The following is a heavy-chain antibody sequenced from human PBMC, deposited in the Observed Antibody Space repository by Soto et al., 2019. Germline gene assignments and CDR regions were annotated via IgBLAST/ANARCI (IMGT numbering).Heavy chain of an antibody. Sequence: SETLSLTCAVSAGSISSSNWWSCVRQPPGNGLEWFGEIYHSGRSNYNPSLQSRATISVHKSKNHFSFKLSSATATAPAVSYCAGEGVKIFGVTSRLYIGRDVWGQGTTVAVSS. CDR3: AGEGVKIFGVTSRLYIGRDV. J-gene: IGHJ6*02. CDR1: AGSISSSNW. CDR2: IYHSGRS. D-gene: IGHD3-3*01. V-gene: IGHV4-4*02.